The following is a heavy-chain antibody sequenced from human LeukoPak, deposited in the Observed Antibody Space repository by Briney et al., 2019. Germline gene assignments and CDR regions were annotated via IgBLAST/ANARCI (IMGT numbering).Heavy chain of an antibody. CDR3: AKDHEMDCGGDCSPDY. D-gene: IGHD2-21*02. V-gene: IGHV3-23*01. CDR2: INGGGGNT. CDR1: GFTFSSNY. J-gene: IGHJ4*02. Sequence: GGSLRLSCAASGFTFSSNYMSWVRQAPGKGLEWVSAINGGGGNTYYADSVKGRFTISRDNSKNTLYLQMNSLRAEDTAVYYCAKDHEMDCGGDCSPDYWGQGTLVTVSS.